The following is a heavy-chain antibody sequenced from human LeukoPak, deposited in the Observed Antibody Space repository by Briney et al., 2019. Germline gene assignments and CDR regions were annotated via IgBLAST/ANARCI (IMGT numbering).Heavy chain of an antibody. V-gene: IGHV4-59*01. D-gene: IGHD6-13*01. CDR2: IYYTGST. J-gene: IGHJ4*02. CDR1: GVSFSGYY. CDR3: ARDRPGGSSLDY. Sequence: NASETLSLTCAVYGVSFSGYYWSWIRQPPGKGLEWIGYIYYTGSTNYNPSLKSRVTISVDTSKNQFSLKLSSVTAADTAVYYCARDRPGGSSLDYWGQGTLVTVSS.